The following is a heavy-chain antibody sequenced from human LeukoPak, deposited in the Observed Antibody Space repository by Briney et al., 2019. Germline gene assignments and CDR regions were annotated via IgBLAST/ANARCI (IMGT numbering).Heavy chain of an antibody. V-gene: IGHV3-7*01. CDR1: GFTCSSYW. D-gene: IGHD3-3*02. J-gene: IGHJ4*02. CDR3: ARHFWSGYYLFDY. Sequence: PGGSLRLYCAASGFTCSSYWMSWVRQAPGKGREWGANIKQDGSEKYYVASVRGRFTISRDNAKNSLYLQMPSMRAEDPAVYYCARHFWSGYYLFDYWGQGTLVTVSS. CDR2: IKQDGSEK.